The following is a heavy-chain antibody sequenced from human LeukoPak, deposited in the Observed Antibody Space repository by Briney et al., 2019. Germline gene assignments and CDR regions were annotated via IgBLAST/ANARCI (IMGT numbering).Heavy chain of an antibody. CDR1: GYTFTSYY. J-gene: IGHJ4*02. CDR3: ARERPYYYDSSGYYYFDY. V-gene: IGHV1-46*01. D-gene: IGHD3-22*01. CDR2: INPSGGST. Sequence: ASVKVSCKASGYTFTSYYMHWVRQAPGQGLEWMEIINPSGGSTSYAQKFQGRVTMTRDTSTSTVYMELSSLRSEDTAVYYCARERPYYYDSSGYYYFDYWGQGTLVTVSS.